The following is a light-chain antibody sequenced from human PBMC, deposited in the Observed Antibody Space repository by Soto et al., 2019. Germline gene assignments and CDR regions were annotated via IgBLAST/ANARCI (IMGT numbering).Light chain of an antibody. V-gene: IGKV1-5*01. CDR3: LQTYNLTRT. J-gene: IGKJ1*01. Sequence: DIHMTQSPSTLSASVGDRVTITCRASQSISSWLAWYQQKPGKAPKLLIYDASALQSGVPVRFSGSASGTDFTLKIRNMHREDFENYYCLQTYNLTRTFGKGTKVDIK. CDR2: DAS. CDR1: QSISSW.